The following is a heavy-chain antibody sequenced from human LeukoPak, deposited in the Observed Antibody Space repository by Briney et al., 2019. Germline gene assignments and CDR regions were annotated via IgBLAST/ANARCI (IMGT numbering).Heavy chain of an antibody. CDR1: GFTFSTHE. J-gene: IGHJ3*02. Sequence: GGSLRLSCAASGFTFSTHEMNWVRQAPGKGLEWVSYISSSGITMHYADSVKGRFTISRDNAKKSLYLQMNSLRAEDTAVYYCARGSSGDAFDIWGQGTMVTVSS. CDR2: ISSSGITM. V-gene: IGHV3-48*03. CDR3: ARGSSGDAFDI. D-gene: IGHD3-10*01.